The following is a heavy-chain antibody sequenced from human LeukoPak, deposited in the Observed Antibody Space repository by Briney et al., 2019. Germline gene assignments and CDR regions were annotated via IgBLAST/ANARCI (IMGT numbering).Heavy chain of an antibody. D-gene: IGHD2-2*01. J-gene: IGHJ4*02. CDR2: ISSSSSNI. CDR1: GFTFSDYS. Sequence: GGSLRLSCAASGFTFSDYSMNLVRQAPGKGLEWVSSISSSSSNIYYADSVKGRFTISRDNAKNSLYLEMNSLRAEDTAVYYCARACARTNCYTEDWGQGTLVTVSS. CDR3: ARACARTNCYTED. V-gene: IGHV3-21*01.